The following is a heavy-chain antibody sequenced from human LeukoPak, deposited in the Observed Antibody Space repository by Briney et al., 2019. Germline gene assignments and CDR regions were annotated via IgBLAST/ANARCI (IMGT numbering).Heavy chain of an antibody. CDR3: AVARVVTAIDY. CDR2: ISSSSSYI. J-gene: IGHJ4*02. D-gene: IGHD2-21*02. Sequence: PGGSLRLSCAASGFTFSSYSMNWVRQAPGKGLEWVSSISSSSSYIYYADSVKGRFTISRDNAKNSLYLQMNGLRAEDTAVYYCAVARVVTAIDYWGQGTLVTVSS. CDR1: GFTFSSYS. V-gene: IGHV3-21*01.